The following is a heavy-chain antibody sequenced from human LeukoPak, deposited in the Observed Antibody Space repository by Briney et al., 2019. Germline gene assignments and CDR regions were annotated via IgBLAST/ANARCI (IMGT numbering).Heavy chain of an antibody. CDR1: GYTFTSYG. D-gene: IGHD1-26*01. V-gene: IGHV1-18*01. CDR3: ARGGHSGSFYYYYMDV. Sequence: ASVKVSCKASGYTFTSYGISWARQAPGQGLEWMGWISAYNGNTNYAKKLQGRVTMTTDTSTSTAYMELRSLRSDDTAVYYCARGGHSGSFYYYYMDVWGKGTTVTVSS. J-gene: IGHJ6*03. CDR2: ISAYNGNT.